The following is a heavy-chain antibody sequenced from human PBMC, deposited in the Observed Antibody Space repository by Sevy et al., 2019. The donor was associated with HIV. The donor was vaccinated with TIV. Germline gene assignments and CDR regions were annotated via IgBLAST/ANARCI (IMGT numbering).Heavy chain of an antibody. CDR3: TRGMQGTSGH. J-gene: IGHJ4*02. Sequence: GGSLRLSCLFSGFTFSSDWMHWVRQVPGKGLFWVCRINSDGASTYYADAVKGRFTISRDKVRNTLYLQMNSLRVDDAAVYFCTRGMQGTSGHWGQGTQVTVSS. V-gene: IGHV3-74*01. CDR2: INSDGAST. CDR1: GFTFSSDW.